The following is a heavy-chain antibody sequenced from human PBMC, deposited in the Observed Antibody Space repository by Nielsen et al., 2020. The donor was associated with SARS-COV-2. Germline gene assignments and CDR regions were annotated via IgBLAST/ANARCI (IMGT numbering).Heavy chain of an antibody. CDR2: ISYDGSNK. CDR3: AKDGPSITIFGVFSFDP. CDR1: GFTFSSYG. Sequence: GGSLRLSCAASGFTFSSYGMHWVRQAPGRGLEWVAVISYDGSNKYYADSVKGRFTISRDNSKNTLYLQMNSLRAEDTAVYYCAKDGPSITIFGVFSFDPWGQGTLVTVSS. V-gene: IGHV3-30*18. J-gene: IGHJ5*02. D-gene: IGHD3-3*01.